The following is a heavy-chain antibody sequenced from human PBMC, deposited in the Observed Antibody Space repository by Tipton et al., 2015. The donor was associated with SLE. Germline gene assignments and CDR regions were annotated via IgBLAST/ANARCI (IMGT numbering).Heavy chain of an antibody. D-gene: IGHD5-18*01. Sequence: TLSLTCAVYGGSFSGYYWSWIRQPPGKGLEWIGEINHSGSTNYNPSLKSRVTISVDTSKNQFSLKLSSVTAADTAVYYCAGGYSYAYDYWGQGTLVTVSS. CDR1: GGSFSGYY. V-gene: IGHV4-34*01. J-gene: IGHJ4*02. CDR2: INHSGST. CDR3: AGGYSYAYDY.